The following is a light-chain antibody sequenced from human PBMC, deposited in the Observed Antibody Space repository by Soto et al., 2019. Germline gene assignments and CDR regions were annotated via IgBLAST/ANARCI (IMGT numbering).Light chain of an antibody. Sequence: LTQPASVSGSPGQSITISCTGTSSDVGGYDYVSWFQQHPGKAPKLMLHEVSNRPSGISDRFSGSKSGNTASLTISGLQAEDEADYYCSSYTSSTTLYVFGTGTKVTVL. CDR3: SSYTSSTTLYV. V-gene: IGLV2-14*01. CDR2: EVS. J-gene: IGLJ1*01. CDR1: SSDVGGYDY.